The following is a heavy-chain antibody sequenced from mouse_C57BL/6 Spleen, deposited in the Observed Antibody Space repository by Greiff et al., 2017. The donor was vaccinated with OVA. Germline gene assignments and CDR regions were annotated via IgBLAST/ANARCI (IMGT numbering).Heavy chain of an antibody. CDR2: IYPGDGDT. J-gene: IGHJ2*01. Sequence: VQLQESGPELVKPGASVKISCKASGYAFSSSWMNWVKQRPGKGLEWIGRIYPGDGDTNYNGKFKGKATRTADKSSRTAYMQLSSRTSEGSAVYFCARAGGDYWGQGTTLTVSS. CDR1: GYAFSSSW. CDR3: ARAGGDY. V-gene: IGHV1-82*01.